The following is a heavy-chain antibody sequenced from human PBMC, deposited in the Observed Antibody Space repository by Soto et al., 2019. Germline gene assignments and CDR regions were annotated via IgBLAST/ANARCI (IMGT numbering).Heavy chain of an antibody. CDR2: INPATGAA. Sequence: QLHLVQSGAVVKKPGASVTVSCSASGYPVTAYYMHWVRQAPGRGLEWMGGINPATGAAKYTQTFPGRVNMTRDTSPGTVFMELSGLTSEDPAVFYWERGGRVGVAGSAAFDMWGQGTLVTVSS. CDR3: ERGGRVGVAGSAAFDM. J-gene: IGHJ3*02. CDR1: GYPVTAYY. D-gene: IGHD3-3*01. V-gene: IGHV1-2*02.